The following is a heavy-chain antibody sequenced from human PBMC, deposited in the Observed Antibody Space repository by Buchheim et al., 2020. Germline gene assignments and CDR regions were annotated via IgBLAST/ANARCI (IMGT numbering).Heavy chain of an antibody. CDR1: GFTFSGSD. Sequence: EVQLVESGGGLVQPGGSLTLSCVASGFTFSGSDIHWVRQASGKRLEWVGLIRGEANSYATIYGASMKGRITISRDNSKNTAYLQMNSLKTEDTAVHYCMETGTSSDSWGQGTL. V-gene: IGHV3-73*02. D-gene: IGHD1-7*01. CDR3: METGTSSDS. J-gene: IGHJ4*02. CDR2: IRGEANSYAT.